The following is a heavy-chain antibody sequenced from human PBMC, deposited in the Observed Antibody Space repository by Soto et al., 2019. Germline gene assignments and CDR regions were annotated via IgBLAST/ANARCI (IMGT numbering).Heavy chain of an antibody. J-gene: IGHJ6*02. V-gene: IGHV5-51*01. CDR1: GYSFTSYW. CDR3: ARYPSAPTYYYGMDV. CDR2: IYPGDSDT. Sequence: PGESLKISCKGSGYSFTSYWIGWVRQMPGKGLEWMGIIYPGDSDTRYSPSFQGQVTISADKSISTAYLQWSSLKASDTAMYYCARYPSAPTYYYGMDVWGQGTKVTVSS. D-gene: IGHD1-1*01.